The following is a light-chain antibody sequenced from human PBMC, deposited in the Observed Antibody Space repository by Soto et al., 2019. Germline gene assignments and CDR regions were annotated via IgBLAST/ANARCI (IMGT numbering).Light chain of an antibody. V-gene: IGKV1-39*01. CDR3: QQSYGTPPGT. CDR2: AAS. CDR1: QSISSY. Sequence: DIQMTQSPSSLSASVGDRVTITCRASQSISSYLNWYQQKPGKAPKLLIYAASSLQSGVPSRFTGSGSGTDFTLTISSLQPEDFGTYYCQQSYGTPPGTFGQGTKLEIK. J-gene: IGKJ2*02.